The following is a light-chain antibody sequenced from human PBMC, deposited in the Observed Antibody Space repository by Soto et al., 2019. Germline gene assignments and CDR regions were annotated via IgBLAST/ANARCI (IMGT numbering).Light chain of an antibody. J-gene: IGKJ1*01. CDR3: QQYNKWPWT. V-gene: IGKV3-15*01. Sequence: EIVMTQSPATLSVSPGERGTLSCRASQRVSNNLAWYQQKPGQAPRVLIYGASTRATGIPARFSGSGSGTEFTLTISSLQSEDFAVYYCQQYNKWPWTFGQGTKVDIK. CDR1: QRVSNN. CDR2: GAS.